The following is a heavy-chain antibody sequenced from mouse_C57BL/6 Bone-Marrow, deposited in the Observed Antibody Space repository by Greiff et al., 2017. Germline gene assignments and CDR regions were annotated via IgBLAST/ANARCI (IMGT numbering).Heavy chain of an antibody. D-gene: IGHD4-1*01. CDR1: GYTFTNYW. V-gene: IGHV1-63*01. Sequence: QVQLQQSGAELVRPGTSVKMSCKASGYTFTNYWIGWAKQSPGPGREWIGNIYPGGGYTNYNEKFKGKTTLTADKSSSTAYMQFSSLTSEDSAICYCARAGTGAWLAYWGQGTLVTVSA. J-gene: IGHJ3*01. CDR3: ARAGTGAWLAY. CDR2: IYPGGGYT.